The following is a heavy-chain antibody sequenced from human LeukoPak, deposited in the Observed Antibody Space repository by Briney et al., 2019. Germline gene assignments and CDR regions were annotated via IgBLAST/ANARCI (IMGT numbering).Heavy chain of an antibody. Sequence: PGGSLRLSCAASGFTFSSYAMSWVRQAPGKGLEWVSVIGGSNGIALYVGSVKGRFTISRDNSKNTLYLQMSSLRVEDPAVYYCARVSGRIQVWPQPFGDGMDVWGQGTTVTVSS. CDR3: ARVSGRIQVWPQPFGDGMDV. CDR1: GFTFSSYA. D-gene: IGHD5-18*01. V-gene: IGHV3-23*01. CDR2: IGGSNGIA. J-gene: IGHJ6*02.